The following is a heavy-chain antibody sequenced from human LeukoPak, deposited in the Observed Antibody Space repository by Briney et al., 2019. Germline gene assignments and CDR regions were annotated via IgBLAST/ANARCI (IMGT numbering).Heavy chain of an antibody. CDR1: GGSISSYY. CDR2: IYYSGST. Sequence: PSETLSLTCTVSGGSISSYYWSWIRQPPGKGLQWIGYIYYSGSTNYNPSLKSRVTISVHTSKNQFSLNLSSVTAADTAVYYCARAKRGHDYWGQGTLVTVSS. J-gene: IGHJ4*02. CDR3: ARAKRGHDY. V-gene: IGHV4-59*01. D-gene: IGHD3-3*01.